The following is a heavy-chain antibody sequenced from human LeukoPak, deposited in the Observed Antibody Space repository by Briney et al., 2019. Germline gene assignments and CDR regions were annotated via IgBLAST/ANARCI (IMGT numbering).Heavy chain of an antibody. CDR2: ISPSGGST. V-gene: IGHV3-23*01. J-gene: IGHJ4*02. CDR1: GFTFSSYA. Sequence: GGSLRLSCAASGFTFSSYAMRWVRQAPGEGLEWVSTISPSGGSTFYADSVKGRFTIFRDNSKNTLYLQMNNLRVDDTAVYYCAKDPYSGSPRGFDYWGQGTLVAASS. D-gene: IGHD1-26*01. CDR3: AKDPYSGSPRGFDY.